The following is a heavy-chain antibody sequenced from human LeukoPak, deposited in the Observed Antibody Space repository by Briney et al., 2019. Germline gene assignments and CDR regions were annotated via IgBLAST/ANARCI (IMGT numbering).Heavy chain of an antibody. CDR2: LTDSGVYT. J-gene: IGHJ4*02. V-gene: IGHV3-23*01. Sequence: GASLRLSCAASGFTFSTYAMSWVRQAPGKGLEWASTLTDSGVYTYYADSVKGRFTISRDNSENTLYLQMNGLRAGDTAVYYCAKGIVGATRNLDSWGQGTLVTVSS. CDR3: AKGIVGATRNLDS. CDR1: GFTFSTYA. D-gene: IGHD1-26*01.